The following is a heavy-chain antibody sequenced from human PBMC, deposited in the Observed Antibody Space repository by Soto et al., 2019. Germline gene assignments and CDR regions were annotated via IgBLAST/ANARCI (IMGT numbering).Heavy chain of an antibody. CDR1: GGSFSGYY. CDR2: INHIGST. CDR3: ARGPYSIFGVVRRGAFDI. J-gene: IGHJ3*02. D-gene: IGHD3-3*01. Sequence: SETLSLTCAVYGGSFSGYYWSWIRQPPGKGLEWIGEINHIGSTNYNPSLKSRVTISVDTSKNQFSLKLSSVTAADTAVYYCARGPYSIFGVVRRGAFDIWGQGTMVTVS. V-gene: IGHV4-34*01.